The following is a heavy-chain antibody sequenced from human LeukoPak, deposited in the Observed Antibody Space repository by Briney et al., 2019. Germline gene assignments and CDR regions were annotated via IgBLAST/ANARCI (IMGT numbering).Heavy chain of an antibody. CDR1: GGSISSYY. CDR3: ARDRSMVRGVDDYYYYYYMDV. V-gene: IGHV4-59*01. D-gene: IGHD3-10*01. Sequence: SETLSLTCTVSGGSISSYYWSWIRQPPGKGLEWIGYIYYSGSTNYNPSLKSRVTISVDTSKNQFSLKLSSVTAADTAVYYCARDRSMVRGVDDYYYYYYMDVWGKGTTVTVSS. CDR2: IYYSGST. J-gene: IGHJ6*03.